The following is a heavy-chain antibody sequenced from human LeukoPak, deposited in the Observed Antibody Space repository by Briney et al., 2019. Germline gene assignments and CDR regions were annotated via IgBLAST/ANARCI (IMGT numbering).Heavy chain of an antibody. V-gene: IGHV4-34*01. CDR3: ARGILRYDWTDSDVRAFHYYYYMDV. Sequence: SETLSLTCAGDSLSGSSVTWVRQPPGKGLEWIGEISQSGNTNYSPSLKSRLTMSTDTSKSQISLNLSSATTADTAVYFCARGILRYDWTDSDVRAFHYYYYMDVWGPGVTVIVSS. D-gene: IGHD1-20*01. J-gene: IGHJ6*03. CDR2: ISQSGNT. CDR1: DSLSGSS.